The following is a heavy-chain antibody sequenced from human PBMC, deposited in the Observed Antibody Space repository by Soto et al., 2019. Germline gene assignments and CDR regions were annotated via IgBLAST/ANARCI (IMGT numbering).Heavy chain of an antibody. J-gene: IGHJ6*02. D-gene: IGHD4-17*01. CDR3: ARDMGSVSCDYGEYDDAYYYYYGMDV. Sequence: EVQLVESGGGLVKPGGSKRVSCAASGFTFSSDTMNWVIQAPGKGLEWVSSISSSSSYIHSAVSVKGRFTISRENSKNLLYLEMNNLRAEDTAVYYCARDMGSVSCDYGEYDDAYYYYYGMDVWGQGTTVTVSS. CDR1: GFTFSSDT. CDR2: ISSSSSYI. V-gene: IGHV3-21*01.